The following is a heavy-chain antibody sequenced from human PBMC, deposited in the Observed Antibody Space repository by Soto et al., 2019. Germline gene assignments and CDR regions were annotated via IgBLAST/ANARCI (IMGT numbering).Heavy chain of an antibody. Sequence: GELLKISCKGSGYSFPSQWIGWVRQTPGKGLEWMGSIYPADFDTRYSPSFQGQVTISADKSIGTAYLEWSNLKASDTAMYYCARIPYSTTSSYDHSYGMDVWGQGTTVTVSS. V-gene: IGHV5-51*01. CDR2: IYPADFDT. CDR1: GYSFPSQW. CDR3: ARIPYSTTSSYDHSYGMDV. J-gene: IGHJ6*02. D-gene: IGHD6-13*01.